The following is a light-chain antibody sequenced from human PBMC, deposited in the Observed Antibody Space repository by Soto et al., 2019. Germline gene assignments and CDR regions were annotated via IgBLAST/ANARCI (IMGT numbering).Light chain of an antibody. CDR2: AAS. Sequence: DLQMTQSPSSLSASGGDRVTVTCRASQSISTYVNWYQHKPGKAPKVVIYAASTLPSGVPSRFSGSGSGTDFTLTINNLQPDDIATYYCQQNYRAPWTFGQGTKVEVK. V-gene: IGKV1-39*01. CDR3: QQNYRAPWT. CDR1: QSISTY. J-gene: IGKJ1*01.